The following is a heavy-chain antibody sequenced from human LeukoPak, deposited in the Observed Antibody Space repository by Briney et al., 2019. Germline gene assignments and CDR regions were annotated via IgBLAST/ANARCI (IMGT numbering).Heavy chain of an antibody. Sequence: GGSLRLSCAASGFTFSSHDMSWVRQAPGKGLEWVSDINGSGGSTYYTDSVKGRFTISRDNSKNTLYLQMNSLRAEDTAIYYCAKKYSTGLDPWGQGTLVTVSS. CDR1: GFTFSSHD. V-gene: IGHV3-23*01. CDR3: AKKYSTGLDP. D-gene: IGHD1-26*01. CDR2: INGSGGST. J-gene: IGHJ5*02.